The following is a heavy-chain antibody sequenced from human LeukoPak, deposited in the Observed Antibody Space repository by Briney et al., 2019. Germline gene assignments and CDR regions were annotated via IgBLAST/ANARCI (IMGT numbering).Heavy chain of an antibody. Sequence: GGSLRLSCAASGFTFSSYVIHWVRQAPGKGLEWVAGIWYDGSNYYYADSVKGRFTISRDNSKNTLYLQMNSLRAEDTAVYYCASHIVVVTAILGYWGQGTLVTVSS. V-gene: IGHV3-33*01. CDR2: IWYDGSNY. D-gene: IGHD2-21*02. J-gene: IGHJ4*02. CDR1: GFTFSSYV. CDR3: ASHIVVVTAILGY.